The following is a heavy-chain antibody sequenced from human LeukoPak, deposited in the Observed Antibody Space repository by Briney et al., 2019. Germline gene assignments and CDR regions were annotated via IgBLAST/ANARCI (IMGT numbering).Heavy chain of an antibody. CDR1: GYTFTGYY. CDR2: IYPGDSDT. CDR3: AGLSLYSSGWSPHYYYYMDV. D-gene: IGHD6-19*01. V-gene: IGHV5-51*01. J-gene: IGHJ6*03. Sequence: TVSCKASGYTFTGYYMHWVRQAPGQGLEWMGIIYPGDSDTRYSPSFQGQVTISADKSISTAYLQWSSLKASDTAMYYCAGLSLYSSGWSPHYYYYMDVWGKGTTVTISS.